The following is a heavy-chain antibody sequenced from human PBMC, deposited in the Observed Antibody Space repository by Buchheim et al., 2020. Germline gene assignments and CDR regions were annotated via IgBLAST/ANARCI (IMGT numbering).Heavy chain of an antibody. V-gene: IGHV3-15*07. Sequence: EVQLVESGGGLVKTGGSLRLSCGASGFIFGNAHMNWVRQAPGKGLEWVGLIKSNPAGGTTQYAAPVKGRFTFSRDDSKNTLYLQINSLKSEDTAVYYCTTLSHDIVYWGRGT. D-gene: IGHD1-1*01. CDR2: IKSNPAGGTT. J-gene: IGHJ4*02. CDR3: TTLSHDIVY. CDR1: GFIFGNAH.